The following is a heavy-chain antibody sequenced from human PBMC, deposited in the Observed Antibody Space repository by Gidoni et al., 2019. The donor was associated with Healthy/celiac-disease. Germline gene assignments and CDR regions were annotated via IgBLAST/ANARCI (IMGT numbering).Heavy chain of an antibody. Sequence: QMQLVQSGPAVKTPGTSVTVSCKASGFTFTGSSVQWVRQARGHRLEWIGWIVVGSGNTNYAQKFQERVTITRDMSTSTAYMELSSLRSEDTAVYYCAADPSVTTIWYDYGMDVWGQGTTVTVSS. CDR2: IVVGSGNT. CDR3: AADPSVTTIWYDYGMDV. CDR1: GFTFTGSS. J-gene: IGHJ6*02. V-gene: IGHV1-58*01. D-gene: IGHD4-17*01.